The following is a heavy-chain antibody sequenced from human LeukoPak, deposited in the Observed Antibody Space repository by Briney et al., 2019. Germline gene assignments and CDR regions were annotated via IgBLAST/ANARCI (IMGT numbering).Heavy chain of an antibody. CDR2: IIPIFGTA. CDR1: GGTFISYA. Sequence: ASVTVSFKASGGTFISYAISWVRQAPGQGLEWMGGIIPIFGTANYAQKFQGRVTITADESTSTAYMELSSLRSEDTAVYYCARDLYYDSSGYERVNWFDPWGQGTLVTVSS. V-gene: IGHV1-69*13. J-gene: IGHJ5*02. CDR3: ARDLYYDSSGYERVNWFDP. D-gene: IGHD3-22*01.